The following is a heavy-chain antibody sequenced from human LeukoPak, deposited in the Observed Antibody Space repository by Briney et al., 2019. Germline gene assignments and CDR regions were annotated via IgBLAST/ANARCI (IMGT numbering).Heavy chain of an antibody. CDR2: ISGSGGLI. D-gene: IGHD3-16*02. J-gene: IGHJ3*02. CDR1: GFPFNSYV. Sequence: GGSLRLSCAASGFPFNSYVMTWVRQAPGKGLEWVSVISGSGGLIYHADSVKGRFTVSRDNSKNTLYLQMNSLRAEDTAVYSCAKGYYDYIWGSYRSDAFDIWGQGTMVTVSS. V-gene: IGHV3-23*01. CDR3: AKGYYDYIWGSYRSDAFDI.